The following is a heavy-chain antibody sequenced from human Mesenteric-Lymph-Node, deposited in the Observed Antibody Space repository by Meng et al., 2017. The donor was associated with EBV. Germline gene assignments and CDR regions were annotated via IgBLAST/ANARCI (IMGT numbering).Heavy chain of an antibody. D-gene: IGHD3-3*01. V-gene: IGHV4-34*01. CDR2: INHSGST. J-gene: IGHJ4*02. CDR3: ARGYAGYYGKLFDY. Sequence: QGALQEWGAGLLKPSGTLSLTCAVYGGSFSGHYCNWIRQPPGRGLEWIGEINHSGSTNHNPSLKSRVTISADTSKDQFSLKLSSVTAADTAVYYCARGYAGYYGKLFDYWGQGTLVTVSS. CDR1: GGSFSGHY.